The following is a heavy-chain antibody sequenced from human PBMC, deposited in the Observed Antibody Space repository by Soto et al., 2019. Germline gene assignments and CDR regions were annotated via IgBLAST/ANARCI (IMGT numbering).Heavy chain of an antibody. CDR2: ISTYNGNT. CDR1: GYTFTSYG. CDR3: ARDPGYSTTWHQAFDI. V-gene: IGHV1-18*01. Sequence: QVQLVQSGAEVKKPGASVKVSCRASGYTFTSYGISWVRQAPGHGPEWMGRISTYNGNTNYVQTLQGRVTMTTDTASNTAYLELRSLRYDDTAVYYCARDPGYSTTWHQAFDIWGQGTMVTVSS. D-gene: IGHD6-13*01. J-gene: IGHJ3*02.